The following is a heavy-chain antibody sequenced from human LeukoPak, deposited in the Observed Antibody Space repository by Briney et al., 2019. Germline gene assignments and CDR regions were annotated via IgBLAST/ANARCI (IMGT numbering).Heavy chain of an antibody. V-gene: IGHV3-48*02. CDR2: ISSTSSTI. CDR3: ARSRWENWRDVFDY. J-gene: IGHJ4*02. CDR1: GFTFSAYG. Sequence: GSLRLSCAASGFTFSAYGMNWVRQAPGHGREWVSFISSTSSTIYSEDFVKGRFTFCRDNAKNSLYLQLNSLRDEDTAVYYCARSRWENWRDVFDYWGQGTLVTVSS. D-gene: IGHD1-26*01.